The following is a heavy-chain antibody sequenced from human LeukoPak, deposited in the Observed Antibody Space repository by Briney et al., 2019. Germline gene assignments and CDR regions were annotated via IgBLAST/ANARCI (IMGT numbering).Heavy chain of an antibody. J-gene: IGHJ4*02. V-gene: IGHV4-34*01. CDR1: GGSFSGYY. CDR2: INHSGST. CDR3: ARGALPASFDY. Sequence: SETLSLTCDVYGGSFSGYYWSWIRQPPGKGLEWIGEINHSGSTNYNPSLKSRVTISVDTSKSQFSLKLSSVTAADTAVYYCARGALPASFDYWGQGTLVTVSS. D-gene: IGHD2-2*01.